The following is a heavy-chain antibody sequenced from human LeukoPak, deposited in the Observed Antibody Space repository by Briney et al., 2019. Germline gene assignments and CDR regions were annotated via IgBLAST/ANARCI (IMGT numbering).Heavy chain of an antibody. J-gene: IGHJ4*02. V-gene: IGHV1-18*01. D-gene: IGHD5-18*01. CDR2: ISAYSANT. CDR1: VYTFTSYV. Sequence: ASVKVSCKASVYTFTSYVISWVRQPPGQGLEWMGWISAYSANTNYAQKFQGRVTMTTDTSTSTAYMELRSLRSDDTAVYYCARGGYSYAYGYWGQGTLVTVSS. CDR3: ARGGYSYAYGY.